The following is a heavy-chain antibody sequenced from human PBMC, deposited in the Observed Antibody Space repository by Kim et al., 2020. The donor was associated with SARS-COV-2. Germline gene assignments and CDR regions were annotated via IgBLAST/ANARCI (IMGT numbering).Heavy chain of an antibody. J-gene: IGHJ4*02. V-gene: IGHV1-2*06. Sequence: ASVKVSCKASGSTFSGFNVHWVREAPGRGLQWMGRIDPDSGGTKSAQMFQGRVTMTRDTSIRTVYLELSRLRSDDTAIYYCAKDQEGLEYYFDLWGQGTL. CDR2: IDPDSGGT. D-gene: IGHD3-3*01. CDR1: GSTFSGFN. CDR3: AKDQEGLEYYFDL.